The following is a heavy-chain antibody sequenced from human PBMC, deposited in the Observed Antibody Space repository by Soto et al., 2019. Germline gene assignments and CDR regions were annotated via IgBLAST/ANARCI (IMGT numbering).Heavy chain of an antibody. V-gene: IGHV1-69*01. J-gene: IGHJ4*02. CDR1: GGLFSSYA. D-gene: IGHD3-10*01. Sequence: QEHLMQAGAEVKKPGYSVKVSCKDSGGLFSSYAISWVRQAPGQGLEWMGGIIPVFGTPFYAQKLQGRVTITADESTNTAYLELSSLRSEDTDMYYCARGDSSYVWFSEFWGQGYLVTVSS. CDR3: ARGDSSYVWFSEF. CDR2: IIPVFGTP.